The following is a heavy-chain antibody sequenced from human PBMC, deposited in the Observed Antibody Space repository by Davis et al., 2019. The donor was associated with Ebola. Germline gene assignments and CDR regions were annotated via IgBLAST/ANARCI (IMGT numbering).Heavy chain of an antibody. Sequence: GESLKISCAASGFTFSSYAMSWVRQAPGKGLEWVSAISGSGGSTYYADSVKGRFTISRDNSKNTLYLQMNSLRAEDTAVYYCAKGYYYGSGSYYTYDYWGQGTLVTVSS. V-gene: IGHV3-23*01. CDR1: GFTFSSYA. CDR3: AKGYYYGSGSYYTYDY. J-gene: IGHJ4*02. CDR2: ISGSGGST. D-gene: IGHD3-10*01.